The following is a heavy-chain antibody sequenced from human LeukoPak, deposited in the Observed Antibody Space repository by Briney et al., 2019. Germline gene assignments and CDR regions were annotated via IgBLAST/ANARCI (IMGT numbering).Heavy chain of an antibody. CDR2: IRYDGSNK. V-gene: IGHV3-30*02. D-gene: IGHD3-3*01. J-gene: IGHJ3*02. CDR1: GFTLSSYG. Sequence: GGSLRLSCAASGFTLSSYGMHWVRQAPGKGLEWVAFIRYDGSNKYYADSVKGRFTISRDNSKNTLYLQMNSLRAEDAAVYYCAKVEYYDFWSGYEDAFDIWGQGTMVTVSS. CDR3: AKVEYYDFWSGYEDAFDI.